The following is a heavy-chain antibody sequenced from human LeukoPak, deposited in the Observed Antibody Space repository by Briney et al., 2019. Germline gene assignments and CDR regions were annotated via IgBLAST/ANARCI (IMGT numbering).Heavy chain of an antibody. V-gene: IGHV1-3*01. CDR1: GYTFTRCA. CDR2: INAGNGNT. Sequence: ASVKVSCKTSGYTFTRCAMHWVRQAPGQRLEWMGWINAGNGNTKYSQKFQGRVTITRDTSASTAYMELSSLRSEDTAVYYCARDRQGYSSSWYDFDPWGQGTLVTVSS. CDR3: ARDRQGYSSSWYDFDP. D-gene: IGHD6-13*01. J-gene: IGHJ5*02.